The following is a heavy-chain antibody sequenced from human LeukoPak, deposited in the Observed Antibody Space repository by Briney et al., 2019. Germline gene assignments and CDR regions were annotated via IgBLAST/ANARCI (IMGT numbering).Heavy chain of an antibody. CDR2: MNPNSGNT. Sequence: ASVKVSCRASGYTFTSYDINWVRQATGQGLEWMGRMNPNSGNTGYAQKFQGRVTMTRNTSISTAYMELSSLRSEDTAVYYCARGAFKSIVVVTAVTDYWGQGTLVTVSS. D-gene: IGHD2-21*02. CDR3: ARGAFKSIVVVTAVTDY. V-gene: IGHV1-8*01. CDR1: GYTFTSYD. J-gene: IGHJ4*02.